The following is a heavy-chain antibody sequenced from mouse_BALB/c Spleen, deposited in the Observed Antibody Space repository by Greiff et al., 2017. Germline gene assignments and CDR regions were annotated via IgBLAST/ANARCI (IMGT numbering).Heavy chain of an antibody. J-gene: IGHJ2*01. CDR3: ARRGENYYGSSSVDY. CDR1: GFTFSSFG. Sequence: EVQVVESGGGLVQPGGSRKLSCAASGFTFSSFGMHWVRQAPEKGLEWGAYISSGSSTIYYADTVKGRFTISRDNPKNTLFLQMTRLRSEDTAMYYCARRGENYYGSSSVDYWGQGTTLTVSS. D-gene: IGHD1-1*01. V-gene: IGHV5-17*02. CDR2: ISSGSSTI.